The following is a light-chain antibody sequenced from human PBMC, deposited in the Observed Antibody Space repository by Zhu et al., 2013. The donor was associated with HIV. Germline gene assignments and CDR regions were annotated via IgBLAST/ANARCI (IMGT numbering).Light chain of an antibody. V-gene: IGKV1-9*01. Sequence: DIQLTQSPSFLSASVGDRVTITCRASQGISSYLAWYQQKPGKAPKLLIYAASTLQSGVPSRFSGSGSGTEFTLTIDSLQPDDFATYYCQQHDGSSSFGGGTRVEIK. CDR3: QQHDGSSS. J-gene: IGKJ4*01. CDR1: QGISSY. CDR2: AAS.